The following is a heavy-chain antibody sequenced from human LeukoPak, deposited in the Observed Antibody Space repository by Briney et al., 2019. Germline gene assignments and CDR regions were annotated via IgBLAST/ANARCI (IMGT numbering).Heavy chain of an antibody. CDR2: IYHDGST. Sequence: SETLSLTCTVSGVSVSSGSYFWSWIRQPPGEGPQWIGCIYHDGSTNYSPSLRSRVSISVDTSKNQFSLKLSSVTTADTAVYFCATFFDFWFGPWGQGTQVTVSS. J-gene: IGHJ5*02. V-gene: IGHV4-61*01. CDR3: ATFFDFWFGP. D-gene: IGHD5/OR15-5a*01. CDR1: GVSVSSGSYF.